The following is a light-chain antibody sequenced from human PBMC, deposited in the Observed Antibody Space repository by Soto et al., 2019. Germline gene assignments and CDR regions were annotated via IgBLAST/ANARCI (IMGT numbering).Light chain of an antibody. CDR3: QEYNYWHPIT. Sequence: DIQMTQSPSSLSASVGDRVTITCRASQGIRNDLGWYQQKPGKAPKRLIYAASSLQSGVPSRFSGSGSGTEFTLTISSLQPEDFAVYYCQEYNYWHPITFGGGTKLDIK. J-gene: IGKJ4*01. V-gene: IGKV1-17*01. CDR2: AAS. CDR1: QGIRND.